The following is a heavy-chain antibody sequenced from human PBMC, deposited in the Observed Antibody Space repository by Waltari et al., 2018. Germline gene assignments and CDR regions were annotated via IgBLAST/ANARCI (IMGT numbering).Heavy chain of an antibody. CDR2: ISSSSSYI. D-gene: IGHD5-18*01. CDR1: GFTFISYS. CDR3: ARHYTAMDGPRD. Sequence: EVQLVESGGGLVKPGGSLSLSCAASGFTFISYSLNWVRQAPGKGLEWVSSISSSSSYIYYADSVKGRFTISRDNAKNSLYLQMNSLRAEDTAVYYCARHYTAMDGPRDWGQGTLVTVSS. V-gene: IGHV3-21*03. J-gene: IGHJ4*02.